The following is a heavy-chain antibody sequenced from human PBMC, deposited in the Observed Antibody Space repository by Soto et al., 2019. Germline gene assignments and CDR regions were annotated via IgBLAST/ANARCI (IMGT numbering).Heavy chain of an antibody. D-gene: IGHD5-18*01. CDR2: IIPILGIA. J-gene: IGHJ4*02. Sequence: ASVKVSCKASGGTFSSYTISWVRQAPGQGLEWMGRIIPILGIANYAQKFQGRVTITADKSTSTAYMELSSLRSEDTAVYYCAREKVGGNTVMALDSHFDYWGQGTLVTVSS. CDR3: AREKVGGNTVMALDSHFDY. CDR1: GGTFSSYT. V-gene: IGHV1-69*04.